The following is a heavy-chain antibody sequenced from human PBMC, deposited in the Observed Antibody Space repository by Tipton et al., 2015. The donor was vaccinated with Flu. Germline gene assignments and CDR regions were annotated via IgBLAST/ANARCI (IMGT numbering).Heavy chain of an antibody. D-gene: IGHD3-10*01. V-gene: IGHV4-4*07. Sequence: TLSLTCTVSGGSIRSYYWSWIRQPAGKGLEWIGRMYTSGSTNDNPSLKSRVTMSLDTSKNQFSLKLTSVTAADTAVYYCARERYGSGSWGGYYYYGMDVWGQGTAVTVSS. CDR2: MYTSGST. CDR1: GGSIRSYY. J-gene: IGHJ6*02. CDR3: ARERYGSGSWGGYYYYGMDV.